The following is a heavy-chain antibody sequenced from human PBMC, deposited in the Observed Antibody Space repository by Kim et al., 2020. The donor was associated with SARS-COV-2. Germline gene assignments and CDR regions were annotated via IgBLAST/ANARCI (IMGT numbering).Heavy chain of an antibody. CDR3: AREPPPRSSSWYDYYYGMDV. CDR2: ISAYNGNT. V-gene: IGHV1-18*04. CDR1: GYTFTSYG. J-gene: IGHJ6*02. D-gene: IGHD6-13*01. Sequence: ASVKVSCKASGYTFTSYGISWVRQAPGQGLEWMGWISAYNGNTNYAQKLQGRVTMTTDTSTSTAYMELRSLRSDDTAVYYCAREPPPRSSSWYDYYYGMDVWGQGTTVTVSS.